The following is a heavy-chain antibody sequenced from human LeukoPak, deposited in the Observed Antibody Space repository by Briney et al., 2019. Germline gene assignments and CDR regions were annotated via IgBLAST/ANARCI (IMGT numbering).Heavy chain of an antibody. V-gene: IGHV4-34*01. CDR2: INHSGST. CDR1: GFTVSNNY. Sequence: GSLRLSCAASGFTVSNNYMTWVRQPPGKGLEWIGEINHSGSTNYNPSLKSRVTISVDTSKNQFSLKLSSVTAADTAVYYCARGRRRIAAAGTPFDYWGQGTLVTVSS. J-gene: IGHJ4*02. D-gene: IGHD6-13*01. CDR3: ARGRRRIAAAGTPFDY.